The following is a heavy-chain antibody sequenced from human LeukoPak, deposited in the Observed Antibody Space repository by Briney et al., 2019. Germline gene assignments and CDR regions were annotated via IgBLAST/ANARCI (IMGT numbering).Heavy chain of an antibody. CDR3: ARDFSGAIDY. V-gene: IGHV3-74*01. CDR2: INSDGNTI. Sequence: PGGSLRLSCVASGFTFSKNLMHWVPDGPEKGLVWVSHINSDGNTIRYADSVEGRSTISRDNAKNTLYMQMMRLRAEDTAVYFCARDFSGAIDYWGRGTQVTVSS. J-gene: IGHJ4*02. CDR1: GFTFSKNL. D-gene: IGHD3-10*01.